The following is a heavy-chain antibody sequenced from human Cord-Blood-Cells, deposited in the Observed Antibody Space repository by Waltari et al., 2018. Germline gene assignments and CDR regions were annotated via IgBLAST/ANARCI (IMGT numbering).Heavy chain of an antibody. CDR3: ARKYYDSSGYYYPFDY. Sequence: QVQLVQSGAEVKKPGSSVTVSCKASGGTFSSYAISWVRQAPGQGLEWMGGIIPIFGTANYAQKFQGRVTITADESTSTAYMELSSLRSEDTAVYYCARKYYDSSGYYYPFDYWGQGTLVTVSS. CDR1: GGTFSSYA. CDR2: IIPIFGTA. D-gene: IGHD3-22*01. V-gene: IGHV1-69*12. J-gene: IGHJ4*02.